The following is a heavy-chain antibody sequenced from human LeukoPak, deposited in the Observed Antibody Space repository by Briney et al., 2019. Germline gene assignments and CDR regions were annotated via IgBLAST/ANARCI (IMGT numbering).Heavy chain of an antibody. CDR3: ARSTIFGVVIYAFDI. CDR2: ISYDGSNK. D-gene: IGHD3-3*01. J-gene: IGHJ3*02. CDR1: GFTFSSYA. V-gene: IGHV3-30*04. Sequence: HPGRSLRLSCAASGFTFSSYARHWVRQAPGKGLEWVAVISYDGSNKYYADSVKGRFTISRDNTKNTLYLQMNSLRAEDTAVYYCARSTIFGVVIYAFDIWGQGTMVTVSS.